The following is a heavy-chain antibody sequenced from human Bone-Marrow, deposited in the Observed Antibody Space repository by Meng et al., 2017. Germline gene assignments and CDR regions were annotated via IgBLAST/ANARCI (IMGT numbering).Heavy chain of an antibody. CDR3: VRGNHGGHPNY. Sequence: GESLKISCAASGFTFSSYAMHWVRQAPGKGLEWVSYITSSGSTIYYADSVKGRFTISRDNAKNSLYLQMNSLRVEDTAFYYCVRGNHGGHPNYWGPGALVTVSS. D-gene: IGHD4-23*01. J-gene: IGHJ4*02. CDR2: ITSSGSTI. V-gene: IGHV3-48*03. CDR1: GFTFSSYA.